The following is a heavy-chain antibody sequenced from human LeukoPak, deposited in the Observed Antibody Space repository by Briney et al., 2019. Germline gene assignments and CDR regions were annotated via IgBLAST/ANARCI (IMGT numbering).Heavy chain of an antibody. J-gene: IGHJ5*02. CDR3: ARASGALQNTCSDP. D-gene: IGHD5-24*01. CDR1: GFTFSSYW. V-gene: IGHV3-7*01. CDR2: IKQDGNEK. Sequence: GGSLRLSCAASGFTFSSYWMTWVRQPPGQGMEWVANIKQDGNEKYYVDSVKGRFTISRDNAKNSLYLQMNSLRAEDTALYYCARASGALQNTCSDPWGQGTLVTVSS.